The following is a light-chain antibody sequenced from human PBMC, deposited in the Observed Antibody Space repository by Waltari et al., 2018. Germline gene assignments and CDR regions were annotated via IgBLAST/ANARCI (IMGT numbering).Light chain of an antibody. Sequence: QSALTQPASGSGSPGQSITISCIGTTSDIGDYYYVSWYQQFPGKAPKLIIYDVTKKPSGISGRFSGSKSSNTASLTISGLQAEDEGDYYCCSFRGGDSFVFGTGTRVTVV. J-gene: IGLJ1*01. CDR3: CSFRGGDSFV. CDR2: DVT. CDR1: TSDIGDYYY. V-gene: IGLV2-14*03.